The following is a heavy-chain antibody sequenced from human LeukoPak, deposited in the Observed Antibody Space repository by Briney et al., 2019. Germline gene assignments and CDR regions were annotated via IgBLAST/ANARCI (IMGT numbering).Heavy chain of an antibody. Sequence: GGSLRLSCAASGFTFSVYSMNWVRQAPGKGLEWVAVISYDGSNKYYADSVKGRFTISRDNSKNTLYLQMNSLRAEDTAVYYCAKDVYAYYYYGMDVWGQGTTVTVSS. D-gene: IGHD2-8*01. CDR2: ISYDGSNK. CDR3: AKDVYAYYYYGMDV. V-gene: IGHV3-30*18. CDR1: GFTFSVYS. J-gene: IGHJ6*02.